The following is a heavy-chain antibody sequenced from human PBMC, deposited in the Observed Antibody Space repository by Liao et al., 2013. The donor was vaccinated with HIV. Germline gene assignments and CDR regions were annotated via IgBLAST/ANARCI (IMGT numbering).Heavy chain of an antibody. J-gene: IGHJ4*02. D-gene: IGHD6-19*01. CDR3: ARAFHYSGWYSNFDY. CDR2: INHRGDT. Sequence: QVPLQQWGAGLLKPTETLSLTCAVYGGSFTGNFWSWIRQAPGQGLEWLGEINHRGDTNFNPTLKSRLTMSVDTSKNQFSLNLTAVTAADTAMYYCARAFHYSGWYSNFDYWGQGTLVTVSS. CDR1: GGSFTGNF. V-gene: IGHV4-34*01.